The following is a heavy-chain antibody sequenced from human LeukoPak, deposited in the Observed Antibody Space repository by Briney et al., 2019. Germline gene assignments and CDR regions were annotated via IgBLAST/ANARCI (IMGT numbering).Heavy chain of an antibody. Sequence: SETLSLTCTVSGGSISSSSYYWGWIRQPPGKGLEWIGSIYYSGSTYYNPSLKSRVTISVDTSKNQFSLKLSSGTAADTAVYYCARQMVRGANPYFDYWGQGTLVTVSS. V-gene: IGHV4-39*01. CDR2: IYYSGST. CDR3: ARQMVRGANPYFDY. D-gene: IGHD3-10*01. J-gene: IGHJ4*02. CDR1: GGSISSSSYY.